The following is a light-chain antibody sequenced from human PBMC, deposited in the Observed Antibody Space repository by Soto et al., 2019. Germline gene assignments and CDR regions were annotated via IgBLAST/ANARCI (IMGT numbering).Light chain of an antibody. CDR1: QSVSSSY. V-gene: IGKV3-20*01. Sequence: EIVLTQSPGTLSLSPGERATLSCRASQSVSSSYLAWYQQKPGQAPRLLIYDASSSATGIPDRFSGSGSGTDFTLISSRLEPDAFAVYYCQQYGSSSYTFGQGTKLEIK. CDR2: DAS. CDR3: QQYGSSSYT. J-gene: IGKJ2*01.